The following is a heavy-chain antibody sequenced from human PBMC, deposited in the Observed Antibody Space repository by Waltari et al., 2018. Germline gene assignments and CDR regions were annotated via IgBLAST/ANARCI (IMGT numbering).Heavy chain of an antibody. D-gene: IGHD7-27*01. J-gene: IGHJ4*02. CDR1: GSTFTVYY. CDR3: ARDRWGESHGYGY. CDR2: INPNNGAT. V-gene: IGHV1-2*02. Sequence: QVHLVQSGVQVKKPGASVRVSCTASGSTFTVYYLHWIRQAPGQGPEWMGWINPNNGATHYAQKFQGRVTMTRDTSINTAYLEVTSDDTAVYFCARDRWGESHGYGYWGRGTLVTVSS.